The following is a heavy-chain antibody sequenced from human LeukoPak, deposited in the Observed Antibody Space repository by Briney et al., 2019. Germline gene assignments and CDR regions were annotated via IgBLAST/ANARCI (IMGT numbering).Heavy chain of an antibody. Sequence: SVKVSCKASGGTFSSYAISWVRQAPGQGLEWMGGIIPIFGTANYAQKFQGRVTITADESTSTAYMELSSLRSEDTAVYYCARGMYSSSPSNWFDPWGQGTLVAVSS. J-gene: IGHJ5*02. CDR1: GGTFSSYA. D-gene: IGHD6-6*01. CDR3: ARGMYSSSPSNWFDP. CDR2: IIPIFGTA. V-gene: IGHV1-69*13.